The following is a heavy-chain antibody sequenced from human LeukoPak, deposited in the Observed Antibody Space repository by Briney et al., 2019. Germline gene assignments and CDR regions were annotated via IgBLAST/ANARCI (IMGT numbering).Heavy chain of an antibody. CDR1: GLTFSSYG. D-gene: IGHD2-8*01. V-gene: IGHV3-33*01. CDR3: ARSIVPRMPRGAFDI. Sequence: GGSLNLSGEGSGLTFSSYGMHWVGQAPGKGLEGVAVIWYDRSNKYYADSVKGRFTISRDNSKNTLYLQMNSLRAEDTAVYYCARSIVPRMPRGAFDIWGQGTMVTVSS. CDR2: IWYDRSNK. J-gene: IGHJ3*02.